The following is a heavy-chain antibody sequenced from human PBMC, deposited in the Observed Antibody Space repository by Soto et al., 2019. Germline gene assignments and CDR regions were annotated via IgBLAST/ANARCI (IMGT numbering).Heavy chain of an antibody. D-gene: IGHD3-9*01. J-gene: IGHJ5*02. Sequence: PGGSPRLSCAASGFTFSNYAMHWVRQAPGKGLEWVAVISYDGSNKYYADSVKGRFTISRDNSKNTLYLQMNSLRAEYTAVYYCASDIQVDILTGYYPRYNWLDPCGQGTLVPV. CDR1: GFTFSNYA. V-gene: IGHV3-30-3*01. CDR3: ASDIQVDILTGYYPRYNWLDP. CDR2: ISYDGSNK.